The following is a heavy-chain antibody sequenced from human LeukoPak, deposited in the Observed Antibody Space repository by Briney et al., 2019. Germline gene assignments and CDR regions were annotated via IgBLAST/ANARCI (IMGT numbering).Heavy chain of an antibody. CDR1: GFSLSTSGVG. D-gene: IGHD6-13*01. J-gene: IGHJ4*02. Sequence: SGPTLVNPTQTLTLTCTFSGFSLSTSGVGVGWIRQPPGKALEWLALIYWDDDKLYSPSLKSRLTITKDTSKNQVVLTMTNMDPADTATYYCARIAADGGYFDYWGQGTLVTVSS. CDR2: IYWDDDK. CDR3: ARIAADGGYFDY. V-gene: IGHV2-5*02.